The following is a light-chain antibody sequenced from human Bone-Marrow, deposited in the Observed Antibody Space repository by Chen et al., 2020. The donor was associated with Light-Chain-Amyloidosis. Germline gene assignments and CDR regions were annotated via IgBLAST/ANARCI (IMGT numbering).Light chain of an antibody. J-gene: IGLJ1*01. CDR3: RSDALTSALV. CDR1: SSDVGGGNN. Sequence: QSALTQPASVSGSPGQSITISCTGTSSDVGGGNNVSWYQQHPDKAPKLMIYEVTNRPSWVPHRLSGSKSDDPASLTIAGLQPKGSDDYFCRSDALTSALVCGCGTRDTVL. CDR2: EVT. V-gene: IGLV2-14*01.